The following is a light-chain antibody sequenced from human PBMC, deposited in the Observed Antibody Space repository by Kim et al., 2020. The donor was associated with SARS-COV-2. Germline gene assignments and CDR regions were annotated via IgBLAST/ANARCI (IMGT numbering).Light chain of an antibody. V-gene: IGKV1-16*02. J-gene: IGKJ4*01. CDR3: QQYNTYPLT. CDR1: QDINNY. Sequence: DIQMTQSPPSLSASVGDRVTITCRASQDINNYLAWFQQKPGKAPKSLIYGASTLQSGVPSKFTGSGSGTDFALTINSVQPDDFATYYCQQYNTYPLTFGGGTKVDIK. CDR2: GAS.